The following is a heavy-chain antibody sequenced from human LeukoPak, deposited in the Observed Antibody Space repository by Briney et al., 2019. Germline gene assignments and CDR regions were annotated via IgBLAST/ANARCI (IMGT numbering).Heavy chain of an antibody. V-gene: IGHV3-33*06. Sequence: GGSPRLSCAASGFTFSSYGMHWVRQAPGKGLEWVAVIWYDGSTKYYADSVKGRFTISRDNSKNTLYLQINSLRAEDTAVYYCAKPRSGADWNDAFDIWGQGTMVTVSS. CDR2: IWYDGSTK. CDR3: AKPRSGADWNDAFDI. CDR1: GFTFSSYG. J-gene: IGHJ3*02. D-gene: IGHD1-1*01.